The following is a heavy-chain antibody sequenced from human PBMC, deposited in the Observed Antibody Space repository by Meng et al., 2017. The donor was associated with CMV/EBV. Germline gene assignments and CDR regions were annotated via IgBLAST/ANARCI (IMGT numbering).Heavy chain of an antibody. CDR3: ARLGQYRYFQH. J-gene: IGHJ1*01. Sequence: GESLKISCAASGFIFNNYVMHWVRQAPGKGLEWVAFIRNDGSNKYYAESVKGRFTISRDNSRNTLYLQMNSLRGEDTAVYYCARLGQYRYFQHWGQGTLVTVSS. D-gene: IGHD7-27*01. V-gene: IGHV3-30*02. CDR2: IRNDGSNK. CDR1: GFIFNNYV.